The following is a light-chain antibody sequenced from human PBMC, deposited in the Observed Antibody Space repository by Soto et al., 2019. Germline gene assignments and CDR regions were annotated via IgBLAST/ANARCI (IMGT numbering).Light chain of an antibody. V-gene: IGLV1-47*02. Sequence: QSVLTQPPSASGTPGQRVTISCSGSSSNIGSNYVYWYQQLPGTAPKLLMYSNNQRPSGVPDRFSGSKAGTSVSLAISGLRSEDEADYYCAAWDDSLSGVVFGGGTQLTVL. CDR2: SNN. J-gene: IGLJ2*01. CDR3: AAWDDSLSGVV. CDR1: SSNIGSNY.